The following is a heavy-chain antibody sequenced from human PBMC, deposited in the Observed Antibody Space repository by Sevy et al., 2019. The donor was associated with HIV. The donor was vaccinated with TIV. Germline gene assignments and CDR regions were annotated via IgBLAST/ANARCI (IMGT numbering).Heavy chain of an antibody. CDR3: ASAKAWGRGCS. D-gene: IGHD6-19*01. V-gene: IGHV4-59*08. Sequence: SETLSLTCTVSGGSITSLYWNWIRQPPGKGLEWIANIYYNGHINYNPSLKRRLTLSLDTSKNQFSLRLSSVTAADTAMYYSASAKAWGRGCSWGQGTLVTASS. J-gene: IGHJ5*02. CDR1: GGSITSLY. CDR2: IYYNGHI.